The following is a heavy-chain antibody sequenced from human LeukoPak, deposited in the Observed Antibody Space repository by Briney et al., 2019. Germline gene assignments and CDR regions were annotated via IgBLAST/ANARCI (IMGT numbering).Heavy chain of an antibody. J-gene: IGHJ4*02. Sequence: GGSLRLSCAASGFTFSSYSMNWVRQAPGKGLEWVSSISGSSTYIFYADSVKGRFIISRYNAKNSLFLQMNSLRAEDTAIYYCTRDPNYPTYSSGWYHWGQGTLVTVSS. CDR1: GFTFSSYS. V-gene: IGHV3-21*01. D-gene: IGHD6-19*01. CDR3: TRDPNYPTYSSGWYH. CDR2: ISGSSTYI.